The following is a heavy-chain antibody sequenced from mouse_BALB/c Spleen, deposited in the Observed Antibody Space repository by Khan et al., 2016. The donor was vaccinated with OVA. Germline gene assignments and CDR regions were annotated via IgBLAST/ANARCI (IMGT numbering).Heavy chain of an antibody. D-gene: IGHD4-1*01. CDR1: GYIFTDYV. CDR2: IYPGSDST. J-gene: IGHJ3*01. Sequence: VQLKETGPELVKPGASVKMSCKASGYIFTDYVMNWVKQRTGQGLEWIGQIYPGSDSTYYNEKFKDKATLTADRSSSTAYMQLNSLTSEYSAVYFGARGGWDVFAYWGQGTLVTVSA. V-gene: IGHV1-77*01. CDR3: ARGGWDVFAY.